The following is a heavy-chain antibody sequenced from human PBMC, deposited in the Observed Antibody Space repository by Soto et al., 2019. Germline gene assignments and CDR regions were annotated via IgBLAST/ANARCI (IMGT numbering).Heavy chain of an antibody. CDR3: AKDDKYSESKHAFDI. J-gene: IGHJ3*02. CDR2: ISDSGGST. V-gene: IGHV3-23*01. Sequence: GGSLRLSCAASGFTFTNYAKSWVRQAPGKGLEWVSGISDSGGSTYYADSVKGRFTLSRDNSKMTLFLQMNSLRAEDTAVYYCAKDDKYSESKHAFDIWGQGTMVTVS. CDR1: GFTFTNYA. D-gene: IGHD1-26*01.